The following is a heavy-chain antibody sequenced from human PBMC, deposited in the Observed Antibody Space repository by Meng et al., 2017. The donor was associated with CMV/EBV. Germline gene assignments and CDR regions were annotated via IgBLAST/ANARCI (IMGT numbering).Heavy chain of an antibody. CDR2: ISSSSSYI. J-gene: IGHJ4*02. CDR1: GCTVSSYS. Sequence: ASGCTVSSYSMNWVRKAPGKGLEWVSSISSSSSYIYYADSVKGRFTISRDNAKNSLYLQMNSLRAEDTAVYYCATNPIVVVPAAISWGQGTLVTVSS. CDR3: ATNPIVVVPAAIS. D-gene: IGHD2-2*01. V-gene: IGHV3-21*01.